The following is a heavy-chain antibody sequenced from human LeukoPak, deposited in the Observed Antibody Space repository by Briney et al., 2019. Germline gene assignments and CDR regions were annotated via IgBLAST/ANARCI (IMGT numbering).Heavy chain of an antibody. CDR2: IKSKVHGGTL. V-gene: IGHV3-15*01. J-gene: IGHJ4*02. D-gene: IGHD5-24*01. Sequence: GGSLRLSCAASGFTFSDAWMNWLRQAPGKGLEWVGRIKSKVHGGTLEYAAPVKGRFTISRDDSESTLHLQMSSLTTEDTAVYYCATDRDAAHLNYWGQGTLVTVSS. CDR1: GFTFSDAW. CDR3: ATDRDAAHLNY.